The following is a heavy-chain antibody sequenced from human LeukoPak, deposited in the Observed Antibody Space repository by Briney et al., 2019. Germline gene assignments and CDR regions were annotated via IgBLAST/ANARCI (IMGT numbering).Heavy chain of an antibody. V-gene: IGHV4-61*01. Sequence: SETLSLTCTVSGGSVSSGSYYWSWIRQPPGKGLEWIGYIYYSGSTNYNPSLKSRVTISVDTSKNQFSLKLSSVTAADAAVYYCARAWDAFDIWGQGTMVTVSS. CDR3: ARAWDAFDI. CDR2: IYYSGST. CDR1: GGSVSSGSYY. J-gene: IGHJ3*02.